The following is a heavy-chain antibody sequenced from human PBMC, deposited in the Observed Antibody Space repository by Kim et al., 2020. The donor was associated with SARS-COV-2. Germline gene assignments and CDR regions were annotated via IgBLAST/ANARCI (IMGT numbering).Heavy chain of an antibody. CDR2: ISYDGSNK. CDR3: ARSLGGSYYNAFDY. D-gene: IGHD1-26*01. Sequence: GGSLRLSCAASGFTFSSYAMHWVRQAPGKGLEWVAVISYDGSNKYYADSVKGRFTISRDNSKNTLYLQMNSLRAEDTAVYYCARSLGGSYYNAFDYWGRG. V-gene: IGHV3-30*04. CDR1: GFTFSSYA. J-gene: IGHJ4*02.